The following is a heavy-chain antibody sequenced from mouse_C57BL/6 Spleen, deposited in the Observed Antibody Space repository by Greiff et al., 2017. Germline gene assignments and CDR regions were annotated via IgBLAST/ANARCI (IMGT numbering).Heavy chain of an antibody. J-gene: IGHJ1*03. V-gene: IGHV3-6*01. CDR3: AREGFTTVVATQDV. CDR1: GYSITSGYY. D-gene: IGHD1-1*01. CDR2: ISYDGSN. Sequence: EVKLQESGPGLVKPSQSLSLTCSVTGYSITSGYYWNWLRQFPGNKLEWMGYISYDGSNNYNPSLKNRISITRDTSKNQFFLKLNSVTTEDTATYYCAREGFTTVVATQDVWGTGTTVTVSS.